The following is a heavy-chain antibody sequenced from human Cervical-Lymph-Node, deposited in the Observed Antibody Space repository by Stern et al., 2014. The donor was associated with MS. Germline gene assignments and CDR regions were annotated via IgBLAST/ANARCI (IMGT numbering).Heavy chain of an antibody. CDR3: ARDPITMKVVVKTPYFQR. J-gene: IGHJ1*01. CDR1: GFTFRSFA. V-gene: IGHV3-30*04. D-gene: IGHD3-22*01. CDR2: ISYDGSYK. Sequence: VQLVESGGGVVQPGRSLRLSCAASGFTFRSFAMHWVRQAPGKGLEWEALISYDGSYKYYADSVKGRFTISRDNSKNTLYLQMNSLRAEDTAVYYCARDPITMKVVVKTPYFQRWGQGTLVTVSS.